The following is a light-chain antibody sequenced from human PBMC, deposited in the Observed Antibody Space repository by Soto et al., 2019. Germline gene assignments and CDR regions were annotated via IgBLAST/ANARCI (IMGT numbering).Light chain of an antibody. Sequence: QSALTQPRSVSGSPGQSVTISCTGTSSDVGGYNYVSWYQQYPGKAPKLIIYDVTKRPSGVPDRFSGSKSGNTASLRISGLQAEDEADYYCCSYAGTYIGYVFGSGTKVTVL. CDR3: CSYAGTYIGYV. CDR2: DVT. J-gene: IGLJ1*01. CDR1: SSDVGGYNY. V-gene: IGLV2-11*01.